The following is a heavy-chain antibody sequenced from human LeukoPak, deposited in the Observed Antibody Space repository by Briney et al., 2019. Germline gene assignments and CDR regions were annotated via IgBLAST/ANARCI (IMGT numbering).Heavy chain of an antibody. CDR3: ARGDSHDY. CDR1: GYTFSSYA. V-gene: IGHV1-3*01. J-gene: IGHJ4*02. CDR2: INAGNGNT. D-gene: IGHD2-21*02. Sequence: ASVKVSCKASGYTFSSYAIHWVRQAPGERLEWMGWINAGNGNTKYSQKFQGRVTITRDTSASTAYMELSSLRFEDTAVYYCARGDSHDYWGQGTLVTVSS.